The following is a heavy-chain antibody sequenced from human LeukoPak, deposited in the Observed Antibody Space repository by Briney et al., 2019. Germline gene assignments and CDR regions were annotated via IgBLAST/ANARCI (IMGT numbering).Heavy chain of an antibody. J-gene: IGHJ4*02. CDR3: ARDEYGDFQGFDF. CDR2: IYYSGST. CDR1: GGSISSGDYY. Sequence: PSETLSLTCTVSGGSISSGDYYWSWIRQPPGKGLEWIGYIYYSGSTYYNPSLKSRVTLSLDASKSQFALKVTSVTAADTAVYYCARDEYGDFQGFDFWGQGTRVTVSS. V-gene: IGHV4-30-4*02. D-gene: IGHD4-17*01.